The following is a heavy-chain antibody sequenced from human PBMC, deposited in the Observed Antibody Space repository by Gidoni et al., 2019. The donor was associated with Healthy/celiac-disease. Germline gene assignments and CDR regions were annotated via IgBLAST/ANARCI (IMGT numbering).Heavy chain of an antibody. V-gene: IGHV4-39*01. J-gene: IGHJ5*02. D-gene: IGHD7-27*01. Sequence: QLQLQESGPGLVKPSETLSLTCTVSGGSISSSSYYWGWIRQPPGKGLEWIGSIYYSGSTYYPPSLKSRVTISVDTSKTQFSLKLSSVTAADTAVYYCARHAKLGRYNWFDPWGQGTLVTVSS. CDR1: GGSISSSSYY. CDR2: IYYSGST. CDR3: ARHAKLGRYNWFDP.